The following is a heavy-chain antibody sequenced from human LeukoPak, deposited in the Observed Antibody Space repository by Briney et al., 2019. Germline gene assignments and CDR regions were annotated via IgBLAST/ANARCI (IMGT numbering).Heavy chain of an antibody. D-gene: IGHD4-17*01. J-gene: IGHJ5*02. CDR2: INHSGST. CDR1: GGSFSGYY. V-gene: IGHV4-34*01. CDR3: ARAHGDYVVWFDP. Sequence: SETLSLTCAVYGGSFSGYYWSWIRQPPGKGLEWIGEINHSGSTNYNPSLMSRVTISVDTSKNQFSLKLSSVTAADTAVYYCARAHGDYVVWFDPWGQGTLVTVSS.